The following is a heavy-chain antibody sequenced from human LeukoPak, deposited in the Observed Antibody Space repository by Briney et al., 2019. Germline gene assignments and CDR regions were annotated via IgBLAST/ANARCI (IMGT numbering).Heavy chain of an antibody. V-gene: IGHV3-9*03. D-gene: IGHD1-14*01. CDR2: ISWNSGSI. J-gene: IGHJ4*02. CDR3: AKSRLGTRFDY. Sequence: PGGSLRLSCAASGFTFDDYAMHWVRQAPGKGLEWVSGISWNSGSIGYADSVKGRFTISRDNAKNSLYLQMNSLRAEDMALYYCAKSRLGTRFDYWGQGTLVTVSS. CDR1: GFTFDDYA.